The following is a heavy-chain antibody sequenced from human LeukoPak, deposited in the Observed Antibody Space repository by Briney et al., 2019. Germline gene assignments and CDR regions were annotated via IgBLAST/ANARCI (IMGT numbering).Heavy chain of an antibody. CDR2: IIPIFGTA. V-gene: IGHV1-69*13. J-gene: IGHJ6*02. D-gene: IGHD3-22*01. Sequence: SVKVSCKASVGTFSSYAISWVRQAPGQGLEWMGGIIPIFGTANYAQKFQGRVTITADESTSTAYMELSSLRSEDTAVYYCAIDRGYADQDYYYGVDVWGQGTTVTVSS. CDR1: VGTFSSYA. CDR3: AIDRGYADQDYYYGVDV.